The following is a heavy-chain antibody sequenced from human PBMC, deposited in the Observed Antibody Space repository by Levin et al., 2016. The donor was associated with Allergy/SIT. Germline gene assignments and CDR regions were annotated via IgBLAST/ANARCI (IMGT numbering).Heavy chain of an antibody. J-gene: IGHJ6*02. D-gene: IGHD3-3*01. CDR2: ISAYNGNT. Sequence: WVRQAPGQGLEWMGWISAYNGNTNYAQKLQGRVTMTTDTSTSTAYMELRSLRSDDTAVYYCARYYDFWSGYYKDYYGMDVWGQGTTVTVSS. V-gene: IGHV1-18*01. CDR3: ARYYDFWSGYYKDYYGMDV.